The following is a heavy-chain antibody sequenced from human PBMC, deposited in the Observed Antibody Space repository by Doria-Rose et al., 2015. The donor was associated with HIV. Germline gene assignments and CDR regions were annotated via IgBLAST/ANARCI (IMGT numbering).Heavy chain of an antibody. CDR1: GFTFSSHR. V-gene: IGHV3-21*01. CDR3: ATGVTLDY. D-gene: IGHD3-10*01. Sequence: EVQLVESGGGLVRPGGSLRLSCATSGFTFSSHRINWVRQAPGKGLEWVSSISSTSAYINYADSVRGRFIISRDNARNSLYLQMDSLRAEDTAIYYCATGVTLDYWGQGTLVTVSS. J-gene: IGHJ4*02. CDR2: ISSTSAYI.